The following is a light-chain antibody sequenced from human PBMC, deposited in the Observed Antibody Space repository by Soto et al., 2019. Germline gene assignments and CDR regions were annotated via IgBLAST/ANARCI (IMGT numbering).Light chain of an antibody. CDR1: SSDVGRYNH. Sequence: QSALTQPPSASGSPGQSVTISCTGTSSDVGRYNHVSWYQQHPGKAPKLMIYEVTLRPSGVPDRFSGSKSGNTASLTVSGLQAEDEADYYCSSYAASNNYVFGTGTKLTVL. CDR2: EVT. J-gene: IGLJ1*01. V-gene: IGLV2-8*01. CDR3: SSYAASNNYV.